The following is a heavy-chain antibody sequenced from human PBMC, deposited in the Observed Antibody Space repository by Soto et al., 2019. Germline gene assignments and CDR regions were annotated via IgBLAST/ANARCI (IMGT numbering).Heavy chain of an antibody. CDR3: AKRGSGTYYID. V-gene: IGHV3-23*01. D-gene: IGHD1-26*01. Sequence: EVQLLESGGGLVQPGGSLRLSCAASGFTFSSYAMNWVRQAPGKGLEWVSTNSGSGDSTYYADSVKGRFTISRDNSKNTLYLQMNSLRAEDTAVYYCAKRGSGTYYIDWGQGTLVTVSS. CDR2: NSGSGDST. J-gene: IGHJ4*02. CDR1: GFTFSSYA.